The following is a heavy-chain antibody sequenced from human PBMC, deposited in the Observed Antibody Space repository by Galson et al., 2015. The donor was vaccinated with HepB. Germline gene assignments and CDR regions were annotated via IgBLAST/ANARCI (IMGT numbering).Heavy chain of an antibody. Sequence: SLRLSCAASGFTFSRYAMSWVRQAPGKGLEWVSAISGSGGSTYYADSVKGRFTISRDNSKNTLYLQMNSLRAEDTAVYYCAKGRGIVVVTAFDYWGQGTLVTVSS. CDR1: GFTFSRYA. V-gene: IGHV3-23*01. D-gene: IGHD2-21*02. J-gene: IGHJ4*02. CDR2: ISGSGGST. CDR3: AKGRGIVVVTAFDY.